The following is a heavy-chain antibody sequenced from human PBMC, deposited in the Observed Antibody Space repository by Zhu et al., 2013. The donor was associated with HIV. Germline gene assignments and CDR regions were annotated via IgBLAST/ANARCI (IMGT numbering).Heavy chain of an antibody. J-gene: IGHJ5*02. V-gene: IGHV1-8*03. D-gene: IGHD3-3*01. CDR3: ARGRTFGVGRLNWFDP. CDR1: GGSFTHYA. CDR2: MNPNSGNT. Sequence: QVTVMQSEAVVKNPGSSVRVSCKSTGGSFTHYAMNWVRQAPGQGFEWMGGMNPNSGNTGYAQKFQGRVTITRNTSISTAYMELSNLRSEDTAVYYCARGRTFGVGRLNWFDPWGQGTLVTVSS.